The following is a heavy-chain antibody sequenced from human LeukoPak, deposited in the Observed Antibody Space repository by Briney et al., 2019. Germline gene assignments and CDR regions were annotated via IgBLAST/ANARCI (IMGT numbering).Heavy chain of an antibody. CDR1: GGTFSSYA. J-gene: IGHJ4*02. CDR3: ASSGLLQGGIDY. Sequence: GASVKVSCKASGGTFSSYAISWVRQAPGQGLEWMGWINPNSGGTNYAQKFQGRVTMTRDTSISTAYMELSRLRSDDTAVYYCASSGLLQGGIDYWGQGTLVTVSS. D-gene: IGHD3-10*01. V-gene: IGHV1-2*02. CDR2: INPNSGGT.